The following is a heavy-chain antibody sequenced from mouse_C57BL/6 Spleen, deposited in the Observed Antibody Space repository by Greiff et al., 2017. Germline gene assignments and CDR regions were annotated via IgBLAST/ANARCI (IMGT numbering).Heavy chain of an antibody. J-gene: IGHJ4*01. CDR3: VAIYYDYDYAMDY. V-gene: IGHV10-1*01. D-gene: IGHD2-4*01. CDR1: GFSFNTYA. Sequence: EVQLVESGGGLVQPKGSLKLSCAASGFSFNTYAMNWVRQAPGKGLEWVARIRSKSNNYATYYADSVKDRFPISRDDSESMLYLQMNNLKTEDTAMYYCVAIYYDYDYAMDYWGQGTSVTVSS. CDR2: IRSKSNNYAT.